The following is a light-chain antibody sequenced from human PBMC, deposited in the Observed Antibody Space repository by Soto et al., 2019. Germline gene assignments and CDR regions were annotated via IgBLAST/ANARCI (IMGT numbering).Light chain of an antibody. CDR1: SSDVGGYNY. J-gene: IGLJ3*02. CDR2: EVS. Sequence: QSVLTQPASVSGSPGQSITISCTGTSSDVGGYNYVSCFQQHPGKAPKLKIYEVSNRPSGVSNRFSGSKSGNTASLTISELQAEDEADYYCTSFTTISTWVFGGGTKLTVL. V-gene: IGLV2-14*01. CDR3: TSFTTISTWV.